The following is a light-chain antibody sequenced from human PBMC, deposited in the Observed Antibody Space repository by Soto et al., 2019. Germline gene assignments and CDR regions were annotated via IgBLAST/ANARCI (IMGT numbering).Light chain of an antibody. Sequence: EIVLTQSPGTLSLSPGERATLSCRASQSVSCNYLAWYQQKPGQAPRLLIYGASSRATGIPDRFSGSGSGTDFTLTISRLEPEDFAVYYCQQYGSSSWTFGHGTKVDIK. V-gene: IGKV3-20*01. CDR2: GAS. J-gene: IGKJ1*01. CDR1: QSVSCNY. CDR3: QQYGSSSWT.